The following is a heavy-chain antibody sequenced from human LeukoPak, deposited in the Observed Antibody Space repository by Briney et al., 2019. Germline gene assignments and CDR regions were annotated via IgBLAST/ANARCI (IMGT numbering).Heavy chain of an antibody. Sequence: GGSLRLSCAASGFTFSSYGMHWVRQAPGKGLEWVAFIRYDGSNKYYADPVKGRFTISRDNSKNTLYLQMSSLRAEDTAVYYCAKGAGSYYDSSGYSWGQGTLVTVSS. CDR1: GFTFSSYG. J-gene: IGHJ4*02. CDR3: AKGAGSYYDSSGYS. D-gene: IGHD3-22*01. CDR2: IRYDGSNK. V-gene: IGHV3-30*02.